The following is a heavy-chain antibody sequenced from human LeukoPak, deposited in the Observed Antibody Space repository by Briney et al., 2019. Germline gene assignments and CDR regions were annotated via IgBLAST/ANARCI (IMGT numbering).Heavy chain of an antibody. CDR1: GGSVSSDTYY. CDR3: ASYSYYYDSSGYFDY. V-gene: IGHV4-61*01. Sequence: PSETLSLTCTVSGGSVSSDTYYWNWIRKSPGKGLEWVGFVYYSGSTNYNPSLKSRVTISVDTSKNQFSLKLSSVTAADTAVYYCASYSYYYDSSGYFDYWGQGTLVTVSS. CDR2: VYYSGST. D-gene: IGHD3-22*01. J-gene: IGHJ4*02.